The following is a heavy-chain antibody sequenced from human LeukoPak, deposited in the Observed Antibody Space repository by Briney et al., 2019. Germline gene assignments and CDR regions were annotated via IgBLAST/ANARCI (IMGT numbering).Heavy chain of an antibody. CDR2: IYSSGST. J-gene: IGHJ5*02. CDR1: GGSISGYH. Sequence: SETLSLTCIVSGGSISGYHWSWIRQPAGRGLEWIGRIYSSGSTNYNPSLKSRVSMSVDTSNNEFSLSLTSVTAADTAIYYCARGQDWFDPWGQGTLVTVSS. V-gene: IGHV4-4*07. CDR3: ARGQDWFDP.